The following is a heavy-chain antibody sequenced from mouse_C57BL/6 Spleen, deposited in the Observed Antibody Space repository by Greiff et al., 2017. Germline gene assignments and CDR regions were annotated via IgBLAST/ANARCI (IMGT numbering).Heavy chain of an antibody. D-gene: IGHD2-1*01. CDR3: AGDIYGKGAMDY. Sequence: ESGPGLVKPSQSLFLTCSITGLPITSGYYWIWIRQSPGKPLEWMGYITHSGEPFYNPSLQSPISITRATSKTQFFLQLNSVTTEDTAMYYCAGDIYGKGAMDYWGQGTAVTVSS. J-gene: IGHJ4*01. CDR2: ITHSGEP. CDR1: GLPITSGYY. V-gene: IGHV12-3*01.